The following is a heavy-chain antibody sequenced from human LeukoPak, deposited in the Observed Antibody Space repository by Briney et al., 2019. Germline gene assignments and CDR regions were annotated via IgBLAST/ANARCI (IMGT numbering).Heavy chain of an antibody. CDR1: GFTFSGSA. CDR2: IRSKANSYAT. J-gene: IGHJ6*03. D-gene: IGHD3-22*01. CDR3: TRPTYYYDSSGYTYYYYYYMDV. Sequence: GGSLRLSCAASGFTFSGSAMHWVRQASGKGLEWVGRIRSKANSYATEYAASVKGRFTISRDDSKNTAYLQMNSLKTEDTAVYYCTRPTYYYDSSGYTYYYYYYMDVWGKGTTVTVSS. V-gene: IGHV3-73*01.